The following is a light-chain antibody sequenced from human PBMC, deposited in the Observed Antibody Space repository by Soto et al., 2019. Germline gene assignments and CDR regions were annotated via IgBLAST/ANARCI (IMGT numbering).Light chain of an antibody. CDR2: EVS. Sequence: QSVLTQPASVSGSPGQSITISCTGTSSDVGNYKYVSWYQQHPGKAPKLMIYEVSNRPSGVSNRFSGSKSGKTASLTISGLQADDEADYFCCSYAGTYTYVFGTGTKVTVL. CDR1: SSDVGNYKY. CDR3: CSYAGTYTYV. V-gene: IGLV2-14*01. J-gene: IGLJ1*01.